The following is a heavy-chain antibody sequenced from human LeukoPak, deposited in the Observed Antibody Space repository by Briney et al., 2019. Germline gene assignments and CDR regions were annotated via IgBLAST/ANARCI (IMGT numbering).Heavy chain of an antibody. CDR2: ISGSGGST. D-gene: IGHD6-13*01. Sequence: PGGSLRLSCAASGFTFSNYAMSWVRQAPGKGLEWVSAISGSGGSTYYADSVKGRFTISRDNSKNTLYLQMNSLRAEDTAVYYCAKDPNARRQQLATSVDYWGQGTLVTVSS. CDR3: AKDPNARRQQLATSVDY. V-gene: IGHV3-23*01. CDR1: GFTFSNYA. J-gene: IGHJ4*02.